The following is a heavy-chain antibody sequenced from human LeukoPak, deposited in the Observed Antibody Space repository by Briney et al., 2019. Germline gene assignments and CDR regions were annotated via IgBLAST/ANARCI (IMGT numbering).Heavy chain of an antibody. CDR2: IYTSGST. Sequence: PSETLSLTCTVSGGSISSGSYYWSWIRQPAGKGLEWIGRIYTSGSTNYNPSLKSRVTISVDTSKNQFSLKLSSVTAADTAVYYCARDSDYGDYRIDYWGQGTLVTVSS. CDR1: GGSISSGSYY. V-gene: IGHV4-61*02. D-gene: IGHD4-17*01. J-gene: IGHJ4*02. CDR3: ARDSDYGDYRIDY.